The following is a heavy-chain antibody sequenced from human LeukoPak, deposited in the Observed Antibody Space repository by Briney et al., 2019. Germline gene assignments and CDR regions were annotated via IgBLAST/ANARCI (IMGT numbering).Heavy chain of an antibody. CDR2: ISYSGSP. V-gene: IGHV4-30-4*01. CDR3: ARAILPPSGWSDYYYYMDV. D-gene: IGHD6-19*01. J-gene: IGHJ6*03. Sequence: SETLSLTCSVSGASISGGNYYWSWIRQPPGKGLEWIGYISYSGSPYYNPSLESRVAMSVATSENQFSLKLTSVTAADTALYYCARAILPPSGWSDYYYYMDVWGKGTTVTVSS. CDR1: GASISGGNYY.